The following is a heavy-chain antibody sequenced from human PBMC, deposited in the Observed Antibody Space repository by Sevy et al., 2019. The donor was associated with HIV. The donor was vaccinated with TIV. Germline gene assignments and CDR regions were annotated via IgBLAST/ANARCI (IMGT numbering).Heavy chain of an antibody. D-gene: IGHD1-1*01. CDR3: ARDLGTPYYYYYMDV. J-gene: IGHJ6*03. CDR2: LIAYDGNT. V-gene: IGHV1-18*01. Sequence: ASVKVSHKASGYTFINYGITWVRQAPGQGLEWMGWLIAYDGNTNYAQKLQGRVTMTTDTSTSTAYMELRSLRSDDTAVYYCARDLGTPYYYYYMDVWAKGTTVTVSS. CDR1: GYTFINYG.